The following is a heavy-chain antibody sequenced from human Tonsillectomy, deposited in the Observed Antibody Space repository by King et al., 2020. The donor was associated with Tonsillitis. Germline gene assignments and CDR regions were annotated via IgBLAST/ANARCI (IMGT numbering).Heavy chain of an antibody. CDR1: GFSFSTYD. D-gene: IGHD6-19*01. V-gene: IGHV3-13*01. CDR2: IGTASDT. CDR3: ARGGSAVAGYYDAFDI. Sequence: VQLVESGGGLVQPGGSLRLSCAGSGFSFSTYDMHWVRQATGKGLEWVSTIGTASDTYYPGSVKGRFTISRENARSSLYLQMNSLTAGDTAVYYCARGGSAVAGYYDAFDIWGQGTMVTVSS. J-gene: IGHJ3*02.